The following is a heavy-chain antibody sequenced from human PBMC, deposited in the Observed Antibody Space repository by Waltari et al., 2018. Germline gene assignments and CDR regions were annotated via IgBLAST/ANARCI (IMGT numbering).Heavy chain of an antibody. J-gene: IGHJ6*02. Sequence: QVQLVESGGGVVKPGRSLRLSCAASGFSFSSFGMHWVRRAPGKGLEWVAIIWYDGSEKYYADTVKGRFTISRDNSKKTVDLQMNSLRAEDTAVYYCAVTTGGYDGMGVWGQGTTVTVSS. CDR1: GFSFSSFG. V-gene: IGHV3-33*01. CDR2: IWYDGSEK. D-gene: IGHD6-13*01. CDR3: AVTTGGYDGMGV.